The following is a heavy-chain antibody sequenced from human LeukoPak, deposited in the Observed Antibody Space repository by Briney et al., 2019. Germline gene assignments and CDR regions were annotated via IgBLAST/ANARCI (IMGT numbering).Heavy chain of an antibody. CDR1: GFIFSSYG. J-gene: IGHJ4*02. CDR2: IRYDGSSK. V-gene: IGHV3-30*02. CDR3: AREDHSNYNY. D-gene: IGHD4-11*01. Sequence: GGSLRLSCAASGFIFSSYGMYWVRQAPGKGPEWLSFIRYDGSSKYYADSVKGRFTISRDNSNNTLYLQMSSLRAEDTAVYYCAREDHSNYNYWGQGTLVTVSS.